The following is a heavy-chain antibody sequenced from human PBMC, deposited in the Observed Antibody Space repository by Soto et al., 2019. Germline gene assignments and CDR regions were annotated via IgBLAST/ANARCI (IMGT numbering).Heavy chain of an antibody. CDR2: ISACNGNT. V-gene: IGHV1-18*01. J-gene: IGHJ4*02. D-gene: IGHD3-22*01. CDR1: GYTFTSYG. CDR3: ARESFYDSGGFHGFDY. Sequence: ASVKVSCKASGYTFTSYGISWVRQAPGQGLEWMGLISACNGNTSYAQKFQGRVTMTTDTSTSTVYMELSSLRSEDTAVYYCARESFYDSGGFHGFDYWGQGTLVTVSS.